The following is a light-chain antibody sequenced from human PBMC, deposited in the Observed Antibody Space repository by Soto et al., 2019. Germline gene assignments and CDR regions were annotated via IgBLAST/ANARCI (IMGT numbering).Light chain of an antibody. Sequence: ETVMTQSPATLSVSPGERATLSCRASQNVFTNVAWYQQKPGQAPRLLIYRASTRATGVPARFSGSGSGTEFTLPISSLQSEDVALYFCQQFADWPPYTFGQGTKLEIK. CDR3: QQFADWPPYT. J-gene: IGKJ2*01. V-gene: IGKV3-15*01. CDR2: RAS. CDR1: QNVFTN.